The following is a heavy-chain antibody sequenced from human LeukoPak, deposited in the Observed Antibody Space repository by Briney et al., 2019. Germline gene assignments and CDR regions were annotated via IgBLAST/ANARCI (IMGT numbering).Heavy chain of an antibody. D-gene: IGHD3-10*01. CDR3: ARRLGGYYGSGFDY. J-gene: IGHJ4*02. CDR2: IYYSGST. V-gene: IGHV4-59*01. CDR1: GGSISSYY. Sequence: SETLSLTCTVSGGSISSYYWSWIRQPPGKGLEWIGYIYYSGSTNYNPSLKSRVTISVDTSKNQSSLKLSSVTAADTAVYYCARRLGGYYGSGFDYWGQGTLVTVSS.